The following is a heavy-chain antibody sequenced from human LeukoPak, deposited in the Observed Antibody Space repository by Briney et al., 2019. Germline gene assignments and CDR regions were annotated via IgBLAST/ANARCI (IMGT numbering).Heavy chain of an antibody. CDR1: GFTVSSNY. J-gene: IGHJ4*02. CDR2: IYSGGST. Sequence: GGSLRLSCAASGFTVSSNYMSWVRQAPGKGLERVSVIYSGGSTYYADSVKGRFTISRDNSKNTLYLQMNSLRAEDTAVYYCARHMVRGVTNFDYWGQGTLVTVSS. D-gene: IGHD3-10*01. V-gene: IGHV3-53*01. CDR3: ARHMVRGVTNFDY.